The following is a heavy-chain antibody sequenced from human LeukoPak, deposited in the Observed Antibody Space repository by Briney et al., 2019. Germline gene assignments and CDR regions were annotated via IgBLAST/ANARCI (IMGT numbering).Heavy chain of an antibody. J-gene: IGHJ4*02. CDR3: ATLGFYFVFTLDC. Sequence: KPSETLSLTCAVSGDSISSSNWWTWVRQPPGKGLEWIGEIYYNVVTNYNPSLKSRVTISVDKSKNQFSLKLSSVTAADTAVYYCATLGFYFVFTLDCWGQGTLVTVSS. V-gene: IGHV4-4*02. CDR1: GDSISSSNW. D-gene: IGHD2/OR15-2a*01. CDR2: IYYNVVT.